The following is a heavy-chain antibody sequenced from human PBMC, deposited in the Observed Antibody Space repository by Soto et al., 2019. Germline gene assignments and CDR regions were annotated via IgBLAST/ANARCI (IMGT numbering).Heavy chain of an antibody. J-gene: IGHJ3*02. CDR1: GYAFTSYG. V-gene: IGHV1-18*01. CDR2: ISAYNGKR. CDR3: ARGRSGASIHEAFEI. Sequence: QGQLLQSGDEVKKPGASVRVSCRASGYAFTSYGISWVRQAPGQGLEWVSWISAYNGKRDTAQKCQGRVTMTLDTSTDTAHRELGDLTSADTAVYYCARGRSGASIHEAFEIWGQGTMVAVSS. D-gene: IGHD1-26*01.